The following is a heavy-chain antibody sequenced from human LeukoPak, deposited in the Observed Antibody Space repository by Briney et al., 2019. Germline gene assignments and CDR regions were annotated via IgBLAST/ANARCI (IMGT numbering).Heavy chain of an antibody. Sequence: GGSLRLSCAASGFTFSSYEMNWVRQARGKGLEWVSYISSSGSTIYYADSVKGRFTISRDNAKNSLYLQMNSLRAEDTAVYYCARVNQGAFDIWGQGTMVTVSS. J-gene: IGHJ3*02. V-gene: IGHV3-48*03. CDR1: GFTFSSYE. CDR2: ISSSGSTI. CDR3: ARVNQGAFDI.